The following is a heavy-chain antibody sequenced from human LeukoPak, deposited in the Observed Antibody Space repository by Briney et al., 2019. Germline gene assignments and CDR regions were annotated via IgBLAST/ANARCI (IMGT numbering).Heavy chain of an antibody. D-gene: IGHD2-8*02. Sequence: GGSLRLSCAASGFTFSSSSISWVRQAPGKGLEWVASIKEDGSETHYVDSVRGRFTISRDNDKNSLYLQMNNLRAEDTAMYYCARDGGWWRFDFWGQGALVTVSS. V-gene: IGHV3-7*03. CDR2: IKEDGSET. J-gene: IGHJ4*02. CDR1: GFTFSSSS. CDR3: ARDGGWWRFDF.